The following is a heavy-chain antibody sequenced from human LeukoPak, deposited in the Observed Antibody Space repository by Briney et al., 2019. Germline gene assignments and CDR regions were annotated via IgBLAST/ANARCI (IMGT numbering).Heavy chain of an antibody. V-gene: IGHV3-11*05. CDR1: GFTFSDYY. D-gene: IGHD3-22*01. Sequence: PGGSLRLSCAASGFTFSDYYMSWIRQAPGKGLEWVSYISSSSSYTNYADSVKGRFTISRDNAKNSLYLQMNSLRGEDTAVYYCARALYYDSSGPGYWGQGTPVTVSS. CDR2: ISSSSSYT. CDR3: ARALYYDSSGPGY. J-gene: IGHJ4*02.